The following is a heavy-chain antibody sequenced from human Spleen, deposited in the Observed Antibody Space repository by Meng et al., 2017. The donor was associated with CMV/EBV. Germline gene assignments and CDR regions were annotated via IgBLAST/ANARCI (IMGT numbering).Heavy chain of an antibody. CDR2: IYYSGST. J-gene: IGHJ6*02. D-gene: IGHD1-26*01. V-gene: IGHV4-59*12. Sequence: SETLSLTCTVSGGSISSYHWSWIRQPPGKGLEWIGYIYYSGSTNYNPSLKSRVTISADTSKNQFSLKLSSVTAADTAVYYCARRSVWGPSYGMDVWGQGTTVTVSS. CDR1: GGSISSYH. CDR3: ARRSVWGPSYGMDV.